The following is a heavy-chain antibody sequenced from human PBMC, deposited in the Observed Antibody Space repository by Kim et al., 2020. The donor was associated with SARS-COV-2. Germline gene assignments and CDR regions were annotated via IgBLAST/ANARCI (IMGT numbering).Heavy chain of an antibody. V-gene: IGHV4-34*01. CDR3: ARSGYCSGGSCYWFDP. J-gene: IGHJ5*02. D-gene: IGHD2-15*01. Sequence: SLKRRVTISVDTSKNQFSRKLSSVTAADTAVYYCARSGYCSGGSCYWFDPWGQGTLVTVSS.